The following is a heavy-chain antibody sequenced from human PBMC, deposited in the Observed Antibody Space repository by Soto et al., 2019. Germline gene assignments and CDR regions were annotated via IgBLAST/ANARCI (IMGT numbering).Heavy chain of an antibody. V-gene: IGHV4-4*02. CDR3: ARVFSSGSGWMYYFDF. D-gene: IGHD6-25*01. CDR1: SGSISTGNW. J-gene: IGHJ4*02. Sequence: QVELQESGPRLVKSSGTLSLTCEVSSGSISTGNWWSWVRQPPGKGLEWIGEIYYTGATNYNPSLKSLVTMTIDKSKYQFSLILTSATSADTAVYYCARVFSSGSGWMYYFDFWGQGILVSVSS. CDR2: IYYTGAT.